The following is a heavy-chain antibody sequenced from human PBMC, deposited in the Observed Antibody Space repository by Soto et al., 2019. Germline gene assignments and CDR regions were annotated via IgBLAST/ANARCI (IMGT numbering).Heavy chain of an antibody. V-gene: IGHV1-69*02. J-gene: IGHJ6*02. CDR2: IIPILDVA. CDR1: GGDFLSYT. CDR3: AQMWFGELWHGMDV. D-gene: IGHD3-10*01. Sequence: QLVQSGAEVKRPGSSVKVSCKASGGDFLSYTISWVRQVPGQGPEWMGTIIPILDVAKNAQKFQGRVAITADKATSTVYREVRGLRSDDTAVYYGAQMWFGELWHGMDVWGQGPTITVSS.